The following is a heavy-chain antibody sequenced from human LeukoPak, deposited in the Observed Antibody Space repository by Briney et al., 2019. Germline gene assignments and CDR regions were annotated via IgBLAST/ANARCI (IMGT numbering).Heavy chain of an antibody. J-gene: IGHJ4*02. Sequence: GGSLRLSCAASGFTFSSYAMSWVRQAPGKGLEWVSAISGSGGSTYYADSVKGRFTISRDNSKNTLYLQMNSLRAEDTAVYYCAKDSDLGSITMIVVATRAYFDYWGQGTLVTVSS. CDR2: ISGSGGST. V-gene: IGHV3-23*01. D-gene: IGHD3-22*01. CDR3: AKDSDLGSITMIVVATRAYFDY. CDR1: GFTFSSYA.